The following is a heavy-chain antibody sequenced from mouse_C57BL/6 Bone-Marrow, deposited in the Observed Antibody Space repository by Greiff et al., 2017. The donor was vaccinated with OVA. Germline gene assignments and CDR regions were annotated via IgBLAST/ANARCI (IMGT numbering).Heavy chain of an antibody. CDR3: ARDPSYEDYAMDD. Sequence: EVKLVESGGGLVKPGGSLKLSCAASGFTFSSYAMSWVRQTPEKRLEWVATISDGGSYTYYPDNVKGRFTISRDNAKNNLYLQMSHLKSEDTAMYYCARDPSYEDYAMDDWGQGTSVTVSS. V-gene: IGHV5-4*01. CDR2: ISDGGSYT. J-gene: IGHJ4*01. D-gene: IGHD2-3*01. CDR1: GFTFSSYA.